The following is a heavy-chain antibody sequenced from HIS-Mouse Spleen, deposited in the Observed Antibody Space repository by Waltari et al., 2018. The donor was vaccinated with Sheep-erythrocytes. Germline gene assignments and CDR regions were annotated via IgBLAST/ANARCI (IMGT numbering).Heavy chain of an antibody. J-gene: IGHJ4*02. D-gene: IGHD1-26*01. CDR3: ARVASGATFDY. V-gene: IGHV3-21*01. Sequence: EVQLVESGGGLVKPGGSLRLSCAASGFTFSSYSMNWVRQDPGKGLGWVSSISSRSSYIYYADSVKGRLTISRDNAKNSLYMQMNSLRAEDTAVYYCARVASGATFDYWGQGTPVTVSS. CDR1: GFTFSSYS. CDR2: ISSRSSYI.